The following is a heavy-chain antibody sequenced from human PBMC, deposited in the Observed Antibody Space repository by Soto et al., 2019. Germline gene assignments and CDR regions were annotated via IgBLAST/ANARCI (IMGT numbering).Heavy chain of an antibody. CDR3: ARDLCPLGSESPCSTFGLDV. CDR2: LKSDNGGT. V-gene: IGHV1-2*02. Sequence: QLQLVQSGSEVKPPGASVKVSCKASGYSFTGHYMHWVRQVSGERLEHLGWLKSDNGGTYYAPKFQGRVTFTRDTSISTASMELTGLQSDDTAVYFCARDLCPLGSESPCSTFGLDVWSQGTTVTVSS. D-gene: IGHD3-10*01. J-gene: IGHJ6*02. CDR1: GYSFTGHY.